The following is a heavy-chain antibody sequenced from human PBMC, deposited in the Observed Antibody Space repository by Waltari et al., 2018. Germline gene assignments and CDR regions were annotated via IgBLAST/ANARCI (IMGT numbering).Heavy chain of an antibody. CDR3: TRDKGWQCFDI. J-gene: IGHJ3*02. D-gene: IGHD6-19*01. V-gene: IGHV3-7*03. CDR1: GFMFRRYW. Sequence: EVQLVESGGGLVQPGGSLRLSCAASGFMFRRYWMTWVRQVPGKGLERVANINVDGSEDYFVESVRGRFSISRDNAKNSLYLQMNSLRAEDTAVYYCTRDKGWQCFDIWGQGTMVTVSS. CDR2: INVDGSED.